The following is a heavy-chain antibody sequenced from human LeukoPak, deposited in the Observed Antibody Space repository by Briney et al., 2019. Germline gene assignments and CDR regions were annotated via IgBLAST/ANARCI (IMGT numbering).Heavy chain of an antibody. V-gene: IGHV3-23*01. CDR2: ISDSGGST. J-gene: IGHJ4*02. CDR3: AKGGYGSGSYAYYFDY. CDR1: GFTFSSYS. Sequence: GGSLRLSCAASGFTFSSYSMNWVRQAPGKGLEWVSAISDSGGSTYYADSVKGRFTISRDNSRNTLYLQMNSLRAEDTAVYHCAKGGYGSGSYAYYFDYWGQGTLATVSS. D-gene: IGHD3-10*01.